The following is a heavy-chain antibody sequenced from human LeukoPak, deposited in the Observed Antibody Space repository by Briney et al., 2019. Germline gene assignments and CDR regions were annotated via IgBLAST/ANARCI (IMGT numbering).Heavy chain of an antibody. J-gene: IGHJ4*02. CDR1: GGSIGSGAYY. V-gene: IGHV4-31*03. CDR3: ARARDYGDYGYFDF. Sequence: SQTLSLTCTVSGGSIGSGAYYWTWIRQHPGKGLEWTGYIYYNGSTYYNPSLKSRVTISIDTSKNQFSLKLSSVTAADTAVYYCARARDYGDYGYFDFWGQGPLVTVSS. D-gene: IGHD4-17*01. CDR2: IYYNGST.